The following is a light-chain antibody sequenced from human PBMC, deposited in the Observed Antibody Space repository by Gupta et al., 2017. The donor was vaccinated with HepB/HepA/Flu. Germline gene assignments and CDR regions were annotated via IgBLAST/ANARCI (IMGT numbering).Light chain of an antibody. CDR3: QQRGHWCS. Sequence: EIVLTQSPATLSLSPGERATLSCRASQGVSNYIAWYQQKPGQAPRLLIYDASNRATGIPDRFSGNGSGTDFTLTSSSREPDDFAVYYWQQRGHWCSFGQGTKLEIK. J-gene: IGKJ2*04. V-gene: IGKV3-11*01. CDR2: DAS. CDR1: QGVSNY.